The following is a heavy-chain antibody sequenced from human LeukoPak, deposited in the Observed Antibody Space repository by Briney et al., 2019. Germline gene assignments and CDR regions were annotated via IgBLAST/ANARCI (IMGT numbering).Heavy chain of an antibody. CDR2: INPNGGGT. J-gene: IGHJ5*02. V-gene: IGHV1-2*02. CDR1: GYTFTAYY. CDR3: ARENSQRYYDFWSGYTNWFDP. D-gene: IGHD3-3*01. Sequence: ASVKVSCKASGYTFTAYYMHWVRQAPGQGLEWMGWINPNGGGTNYAQKFQGRVTMTRDTSISTAYMELSRLRSDDTAVYYCARENSQRYYDFWSGYTNWFDPWGQGTLVTVSS.